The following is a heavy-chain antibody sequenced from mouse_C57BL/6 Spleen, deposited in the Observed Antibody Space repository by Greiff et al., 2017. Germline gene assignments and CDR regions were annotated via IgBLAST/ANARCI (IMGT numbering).Heavy chain of an antibody. CDR1: GFTFTDYY. Sequence: EVKVVESGGGLVQPGGSLNLSCAASGFTFTDYYMSWVRQPPGKALEWLGFIRNKANGYTTEYSASVKVRFTISRDNSQSILYLQMNALRAEDSATYYCARYIITTVVFDYWGQGTTLTVSS. J-gene: IGHJ2*01. V-gene: IGHV7-3*01. D-gene: IGHD1-1*01. CDR3: ARYIITTVVFDY. CDR2: IRNKANGYTT.